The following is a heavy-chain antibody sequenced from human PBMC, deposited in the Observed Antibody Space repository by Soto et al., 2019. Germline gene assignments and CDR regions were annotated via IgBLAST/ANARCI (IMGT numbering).Heavy chain of an antibody. CDR1: GGTPSNSA. Sequence: SVKVSCKASGGTPSNSAISWVRQAPGQGLEWMGGIIPVFGLVKYAQNFQGRVTITADESTNTAYMELSSLRPEDTAVYYCAGGGPLITIFGVVIPPAPSYGMEVWGQGTTVTLSS. V-gene: IGHV1-69*13. D-gene: IGHD3-3*01. J-gene: IGHJ6*02. CDR2: IIPVFGLV. CDR3: AGGGPLITIFGVVIPPAPSYGMEV.